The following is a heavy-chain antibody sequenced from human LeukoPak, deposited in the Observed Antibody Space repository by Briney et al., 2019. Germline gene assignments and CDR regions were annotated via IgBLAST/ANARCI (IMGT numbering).Heavy chain of an antibody. D-gene: IGHD3-3*01. CDR3: AKSDYDFWSGYYPRYYYYGMDV. CDR2: ISYDGSKK. J-gene: IGHJ6*02. V-gene: IGHV3-30*18. Sequence: GGSLRLSCAASGFTFSSYGMHWVRQAPGKGLEWVAVISYDGSKKYYADSVKGRFTISRDNSKNTLYLQMNSLRAEDTAVYYCAKSDYDFWSGYYPRYYYYGMDVWGQGTTVTVSS. CDR1: GFTFSSYG.